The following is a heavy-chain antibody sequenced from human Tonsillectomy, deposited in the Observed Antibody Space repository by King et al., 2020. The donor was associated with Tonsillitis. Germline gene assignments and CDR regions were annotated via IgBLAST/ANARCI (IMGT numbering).Heavy chain of an antibody. Sequence: VQLVESGGGVVQPGRSLRLSCAASGFTFSSYGMHWVRQAPGKGLEWGAVIAYDGSKKYYADSVKGRFTLSRDNSKNTLYLQMNSLRVEDTAVYYCAKLPMALWHEYLYMDVWGQGTTVTVSS. CDR1: GFTFSSYG. CDR2: IAYDGSKK. J-gene: IGHJ6*03. CDR3: AKLPMALWHEYLYMDV. V-gene: IGHV3-30*18. D-gene: IGHD2/OR15-2a*01.